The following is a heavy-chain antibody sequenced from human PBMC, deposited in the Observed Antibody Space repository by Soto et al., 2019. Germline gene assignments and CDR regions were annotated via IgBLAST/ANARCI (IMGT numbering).Heavy chain of an antibody. CDR1: GGTVSSYD. V-gene: IGHV1-69*12. CDR3: ARPRPHDSSGYYRY. Sequence: QVQLVQSGTEVKKPGSSVKVSCKASGGTVSSYDISWMRQAPGQGLEWMGGIIPIFGTANYAQKFQGRVTITADESTSTAYMELSSLRSEDTAVYYCARPRPHDSSGYYRYWGQGTLVTVSS. CDR2: IIPIFGTA. D-gene: IGHD3-22*01. J-gene: IGHJ4*02.